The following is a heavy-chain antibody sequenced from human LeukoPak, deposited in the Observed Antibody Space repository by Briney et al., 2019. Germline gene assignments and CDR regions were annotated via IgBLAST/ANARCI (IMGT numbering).Heavy chain of an antibody. CDR2: ISYDGSNK. Sequence: GRSLRLSCAASGFTFSSYGMHWVRQAPGKGLEWVAVISYDGSNKYYAESVKGRFTISRDNSKNTLYLQMNSLRAEDTAVYYCAKETDCSGGSCSFYYYYYGMDVWGKGTTVTVSS. CDR3: AKETDCSGGSCSFYYYYYGMDV. D-gene: IGHD2-15*01. J-gene: IGHJ6*04. V-gene: IGHV3-30*18. CDR1: GFTFSSYG.